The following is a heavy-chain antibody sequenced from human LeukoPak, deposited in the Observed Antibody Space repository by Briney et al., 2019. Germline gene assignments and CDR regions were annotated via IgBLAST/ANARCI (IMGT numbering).Heavy chain of an antibody. J-gene: IGHJ4*02. D-gene: IGHD3-22*01. CDR2: ISGSGGST. CDR1: GFTFSSYA. V-gene: IGHV3-23*01. CDR3: AKDREGYYYDSSGYDGFDY. Sequence: GGSLRLSCAASGFTFSSYAMSWVRQAPGKGLVWVSAISGSGGSTYYADSVKGRFTISRDNSKNTLYLQMNSLRAEDTAVYYCAKDREGYYYDSSGYDGFDYWGQGTLVTVSS.